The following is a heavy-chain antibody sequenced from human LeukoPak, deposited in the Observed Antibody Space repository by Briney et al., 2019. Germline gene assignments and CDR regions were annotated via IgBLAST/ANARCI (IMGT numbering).Heavy chain of an antibody. CDR1: GGSISSGGYS. D-gene: IGHD5-18*01. J-gene: IGHJ4*02. CDR2: IYHSGST. Sequence: SETLSLTCAVSGGSISSGGYSWSWIRQPPGKGLEWIGYIYHSGSTYYNPSLKSRVTISVDRSKNQFSLKLSSVTAADTAVYYCARVRGYSYGYDYWGQGTLVTVSS. CDR3: ARVRGYSYGYDY. V-gene: IGHV4-30-2*01.